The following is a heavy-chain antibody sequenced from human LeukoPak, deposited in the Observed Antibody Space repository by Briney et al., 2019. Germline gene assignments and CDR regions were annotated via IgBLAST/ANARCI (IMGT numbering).Heavy chain of an antibody. J-gene: IGHJ4*02. D-gene: IGHD1-14*01. V-gene: IGHV3-30*04. Sequence: GGSLRLSCAASGFTFSSYAMHWVRQAPGKGLEWVAVISYDGSNKYYADSVKGRFTISRDNSRNTLYLQMNSLRAEDTAVYYCARCPRNRDAPIDYWGQGTLVTVSS. CDR3: ARCPRNRDAPIDY. CDR2: ISYDGSNK. CDR1: GFTFSSYA.